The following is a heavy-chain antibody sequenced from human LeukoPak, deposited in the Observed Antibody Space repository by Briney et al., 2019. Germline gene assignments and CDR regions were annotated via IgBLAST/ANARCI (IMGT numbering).Heavy chain of an antibody. V-gene: IGHV3-30-3*01. J-gene: IGHJ4*02. CDR3: ARTIIAVAGTLRGDYFDY. D-gene: IGHD6-19*01. CDR1: GFTFSSYA. Sequence: GRSLRLSCAASGFTFSSYAMHWVRQAPGKGLEWVAVISYDGSNKYYADSVKGRFTISRDNSKNTLYLQMYSLRAEDTAVYYCARTIIAVAGTLRGDYFDYWGQGTLVTVSS. CDR2: ISYDGSNK.